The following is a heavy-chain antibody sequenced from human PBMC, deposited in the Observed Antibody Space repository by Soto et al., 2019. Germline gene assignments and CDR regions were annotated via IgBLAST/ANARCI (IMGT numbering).Heavy chain of an antibody. D-gene: IGHD3-10*01. CDR3: AKENLGLWFGELLFREFDY. Sequence: RLSCTASRFTFSSYAMSWVRQAPGKGLEWVSGISGGADTTNYADSVKGRFTISRDNSKNTVYLQMNSLRAEDTAVYYCAKENLGLWFGELLFREFDYWGQGALVTVSS. J-gene: IGHJ4*02. V-gene: IGHV3-23*01. CDR1: RFTFSSYA. CDR2: ISGGADTT.